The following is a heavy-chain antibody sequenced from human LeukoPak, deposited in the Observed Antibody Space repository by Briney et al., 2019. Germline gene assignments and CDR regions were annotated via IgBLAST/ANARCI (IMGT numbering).Heavy chain of an antibody. Sequence: SETLSLTCTVSGDSISSYFWSWIRQPAGKGLEWIGRIYSSGSTNYNPSLKSRVTISVDTSKSQFSLRLTSVTAADTAVYYCARDSRSSPSYYYYGMDVWGQGTTVTVSS. D-gene: IGHD6-13*01. CDR3: ARDSRSSPSYYYYGMDV. CDR1: GDSISSYF. CDR2: IYSSGST. V-gene: IGHV4-4*07. J-gene: IGHJ6*02.